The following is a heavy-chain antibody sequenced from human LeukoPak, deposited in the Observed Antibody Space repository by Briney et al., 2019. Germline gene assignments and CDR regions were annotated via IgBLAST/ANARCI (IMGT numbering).Heavy chain of an antibody. CDR1: GGSSNYY. Sequence: PSETLSLTCTVSGGSSNYYWGWIRQPPGKGLEWIGSIYYSGSTFYNPSLKSRVTISVDTSKNQFSLNLSSVTAADTAVYYCARHGRYSNWFDPWGRGTLVTVSS. D-gene: IGHD1-14*01. CDR3: ARHGRYSNWFDP. V-gene: IGHV4-39*01. J-gene: IGHJ5*02. CDR2: IYYSGST.